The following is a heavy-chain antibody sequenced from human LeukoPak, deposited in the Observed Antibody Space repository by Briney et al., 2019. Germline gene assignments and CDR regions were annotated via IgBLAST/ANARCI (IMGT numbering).Heavy chain of an antibody. CDR3: AREGYSSSSPYYYYGMDV. Sequence: PGRSLSLACVPSGFTFSDYYMSWVSQAPGKGLEWVSYISSRGSTIYYADSGKGRFTISRDNAKNSLYLQMNSLRAEDTAVYYCAREGYSSSSPYYYYGMDVWGQGTTVTVSS. V-gene: IGHV3-11*01. CDR2: ISSRGSTI. D-gene: IGHD6-6*01. CDR1: GFTFSDYY. J-gene: IGHJ6*02.